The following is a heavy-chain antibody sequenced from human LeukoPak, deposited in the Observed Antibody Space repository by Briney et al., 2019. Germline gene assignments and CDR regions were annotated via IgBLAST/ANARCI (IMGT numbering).Heavy chain of an antibody. J-gene: IGHJ4*02. Sequence: GGSLRLSCAASGFTFSSYSMNWVRQAPGKGLEWVSSISSSSSYIYYADSVKGRFTISRDSAKNSLYLQMNSLRAEDTAVYYCARGGRRDLGYCSSTSCYAQYYFDYWGQGTLVTVSS. D-gene: IGHD2-2*01. CDR2: ISSSSSYI. CDR3: ARGGRRDLGYCSSTSCYAQYYFDY. CDR1: GFTFSSYS. V-gene: IGHV3-21*01.